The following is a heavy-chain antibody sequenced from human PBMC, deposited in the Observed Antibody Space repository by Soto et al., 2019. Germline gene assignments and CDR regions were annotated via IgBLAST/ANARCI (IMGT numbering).Heavy chain of an antibody. CDR1: GGSVNSDTFY. CDR2: IYYTGST. CDR3: AREFSNSPEAFDS. Sequence: SETLSLTCTVSGGSVNSDTFYWSWIRQPSGRGLEWIGYIYYTGSTNYNPSLKSRVTISINTSRNQFSLKLTSVTAADTAVYYCAREFSNSPEAFDSWGQGSLVTVSS. J-gene: IGHJ4*02. V-gene: IGHV4-61*01. D-gene: IGHD6-6*01.